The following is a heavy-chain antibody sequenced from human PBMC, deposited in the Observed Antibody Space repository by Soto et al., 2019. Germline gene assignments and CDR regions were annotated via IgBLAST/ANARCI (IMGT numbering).Heavy chain of an antibody. Sequence: ASVKVSCKASGYTFTGYYMHWVRQAPGQGLEWMGWINPNSGGTNYAQKFQGWVTMTRDTSISTAYMELSRLRSDDTAVYYCAREATYYYDSSGYNDAFDIWGQGTMVTVS. J-gene: IGHJ3*02. D-gene: IGHD3-22*01. CDR3: AREATYYYDSSGYNDAFDI. CDR1: GYTFTGYY. CDR2: INPNSGGT. V-gene: IGHV1-2*04.